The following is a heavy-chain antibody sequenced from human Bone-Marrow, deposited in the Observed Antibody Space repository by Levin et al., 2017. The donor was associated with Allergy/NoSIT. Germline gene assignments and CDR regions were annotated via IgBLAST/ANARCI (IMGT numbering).Heavy chain of an antibody. D-gene: IGHD3-16*01. J-gene: IGHJ4*02. CDR1: GFSLSTSGMR. V-gene: IGHV2-70*04. Sequence: SGPTLVKPTQTLTLTCTFSGFSLSTSGMRVSWIRQPPGKALEWLARIDWDDDKFYSTSLKTRLTISKDTSKNQVVLTMTNMDPVDTATYYCARMGDYGLGSNFDYWGQGTLVTVSS. CDR2: IDWDDDK. CDR3: ARMGDYGLGSNFDY.